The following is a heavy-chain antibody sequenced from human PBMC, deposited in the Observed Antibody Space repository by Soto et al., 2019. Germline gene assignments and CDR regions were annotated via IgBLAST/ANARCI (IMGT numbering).Heavy chain of an antibody. V-gene: IGHV1-18*01. CDR3: ARGYYYGSGRPTPGGMDV. CDR2: ISAYNGNT. D-gene: IGHD3-10*01. J-gene: IGHJ6*02. CDR1: GYTFSSYH. Sequence: ASVKVSCKASGYTFSSYHISWVRQAPGQGLEWMGWISAYNGNTNYAQKLQGRVTMTTDTSTSTAYMELRSLRSDDTAVYYCARGYYYGSGRPTPGGMDVWGQGTTVTVSS.